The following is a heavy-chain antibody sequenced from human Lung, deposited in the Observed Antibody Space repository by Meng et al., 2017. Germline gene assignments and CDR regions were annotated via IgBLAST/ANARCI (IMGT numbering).Heavy chain of an antibody. J-gene: IGHJ4*02. V-gene: IGHV4-4*02. CDR3: ARETLRELGLFHY. CDR2: ISHSGST. CDR1: GASITRTQW. Sequence: QVQLQESCPTLVQPSGTLSLALAVSGASITRTQWWSWLRQTPGKGLEWIGEISHSGSTVYSPSLQGRVSISLDKSNNEFSLKLTSVTAADTAVYYCARETLRELGLFHYWGQGILVTVSS. D-gene: IGHD1-7*01.